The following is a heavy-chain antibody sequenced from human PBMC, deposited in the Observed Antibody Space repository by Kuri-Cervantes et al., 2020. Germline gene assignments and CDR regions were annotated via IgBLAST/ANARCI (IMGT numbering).Heavy chain of an antibody. CDR3: ARGSSSSAEGY. Sequence: GGSLRLSCAASGFTFDDYAMHWVRQAPGKGLEWVSGISWNTDNIDYANSVKGRFTISRDNAKNSLYLQMNSLRAEDTAVYYCARGSSSSAEGYWGQGTLVTVSS. J-gene: IGHJ4*02. V-gene: IGHV3-9*01. CDR1: GFTFDDYA. CDR2: ISWNTDNI. D-gene: IGHD6-6*01.